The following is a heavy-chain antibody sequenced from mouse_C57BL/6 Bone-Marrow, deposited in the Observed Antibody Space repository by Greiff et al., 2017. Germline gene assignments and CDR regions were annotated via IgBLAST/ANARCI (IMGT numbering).Heavy chain of an antibody. CDR2: IDPSDSYT. J-gene: IGHJ3*01. V-gene: IGHV1-69*01. CDR3: AREQFAY. CDR1: GYTFTSYW. Sequence: QVQLQQPGAELVMPGASVKLSCKASGYTFTSYWMHWVKQRPGQGLEWIGEIDPSDSYTNYNQKFKGKSTFTVDKSSSTAYMQLSSLTSEDSAFYYCAREQFAYWGQGTLVTVSA.